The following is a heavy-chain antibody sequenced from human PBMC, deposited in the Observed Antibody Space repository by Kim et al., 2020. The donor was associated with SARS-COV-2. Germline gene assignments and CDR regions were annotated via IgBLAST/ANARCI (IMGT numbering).Heavy chain of an antibody. CDR1: GFTFSSYA. CDR3: AKAPTYYAQTSIHFDY. D-gene: IGHD3-3*01. CDR2: ISGSGGST. J-gene: IGHJ4*02. V-gene: IGHV3-23*01. Sequence: GGSLRLSCAASGFTFSSYAMSWVRQAPGRGLEWVSAISGSGGSTYYADSVKGRFTISRDNSKNTLYLQMNSLRAEDTAVYYCAKAPTYYAQTSIHFDYWGQGTLVTVSS.